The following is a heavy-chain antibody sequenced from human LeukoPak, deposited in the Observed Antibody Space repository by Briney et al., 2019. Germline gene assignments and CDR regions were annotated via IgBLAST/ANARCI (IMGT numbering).Heavy chain of an antibody. Sequence: ASVKVSCTASGYTFTSYYMHWVRQAPGQGLEWMGIINPSGGSTSYAQKSQGRVTMTRDTSTSTVYMELSSLRSEDTAVYYCARALGITGTTQTYYYYGMDVWGQGTTVTVSS. CDR1: GYTFTSYY. CDR3: ARALGITGTTQTYYYYGMDV. D-gene: IGHD1-7*01. CDR2: INPSGGST. V-gene: IGHV1-46*01. J-gene: IGHJ6*02.